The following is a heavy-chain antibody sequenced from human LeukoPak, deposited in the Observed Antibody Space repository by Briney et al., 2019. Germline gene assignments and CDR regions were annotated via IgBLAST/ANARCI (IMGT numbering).Heavy chain of an antibody. Sequence: PGGSLRLSCAASGFTFSSYSINWVRQAPGKGLEWVSYISRTSSYIYYADSVKGRFTISRDNAKNSLYLQMNSLRAEDTAVYYCARDPGHYDSSGYYYVGYFDYWGQGTLVTVSS. CDR3: ARDPGHYDSSGYYYVGYFDY. CDR1: GFTFSSYS. V-gene: IGHV3-21*01. J-gene: IGHJ4*02. D-gene: IGHD3-22*01. CDR2: ISRTSSYI.